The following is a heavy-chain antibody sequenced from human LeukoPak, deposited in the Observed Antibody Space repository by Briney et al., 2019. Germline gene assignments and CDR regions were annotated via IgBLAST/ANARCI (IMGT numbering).Heavy chain of an antibody. Sequence: SETLSLTCTVSGGSISSSSYYWGWIRQPPGKGLEWIGSIYYSGSTYYNPSLKSRVTISVDTSKNQFSLKLSSVTAADTAIYYCARHRGGSSNYFDYWGQGTLVTVSS. V-gene: IGHV4-39*01. CDR2: IYYSGST. CDR3: ARHRGGSSNYFDY. CDR1: GGSISSSSYY. D-gene: IGHD1-26*01. J-gene: IGHJ4*02.